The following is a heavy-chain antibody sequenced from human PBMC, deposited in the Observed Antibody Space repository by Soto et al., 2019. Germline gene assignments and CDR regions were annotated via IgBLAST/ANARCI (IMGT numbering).Heavy chain of an antibody. J-gene: IGHJ5*02. CDR2: NTGRSNYV. CDR1: GFTFSTYT. V-gene: IGHV3-21*01. Sequence: EVQVVESGGGLVKTGGSLRLSCVFSGFTFSTYTMNWVRQAPGKGLEWVSSNTGRSNYVYYADSVKGRFTISRDNAKNSLYQQMNRLVAEDTAIYYGARADAVVGSPSAFDPWGLGPLVTVSS. CDR3: ARADAVVGSPSAFDP. D-gene: IGHD1-26*01.